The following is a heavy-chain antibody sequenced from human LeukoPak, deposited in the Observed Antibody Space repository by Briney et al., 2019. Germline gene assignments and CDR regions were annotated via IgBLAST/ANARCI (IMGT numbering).Heavy chain of an antibody. CDR3: TTDLGGYYSGLGTYRGSFDY. CDR2: IKSKTDGGTP. J-gene: IGHJ4*02. CDR1: GFIFSNAW. D-gene: IGHD3-10*01. V-gene: IGHV3-15*01. Sequence: PGGSLRLSCAASGFIFSNAWMSWVRQAPGKGLEWVGRIKSKTDGGTPDSAAPVKGRFTISRDDSKNTLYLQMNSLKTEDTAVYYCTTDLGGYYSGLGTYRGSFDYWGQGTLVTVSS.